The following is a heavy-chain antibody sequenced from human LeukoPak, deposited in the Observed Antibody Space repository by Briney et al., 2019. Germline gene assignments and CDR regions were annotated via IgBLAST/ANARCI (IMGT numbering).Heavy chain of an antibody. D-gene: IGHD1-14*01. Sequence: PGGSLRLSCAASGFTFSSYSMNWVRQAPGKGLEWVSSISSSSSYIYYADSVKGRFTISRDNAKNSLYLQMNSLRAEDTAVYYCARDSPNPSRPYYFDYWGQGTLATVSS. CDR2: ISSSSSYI. J-gene: IGHJ4*02. V-gene: IGHV3-21*01. CDR3: ARDSPNPSRPYYFDY. CDR1: GFTFSSYS.